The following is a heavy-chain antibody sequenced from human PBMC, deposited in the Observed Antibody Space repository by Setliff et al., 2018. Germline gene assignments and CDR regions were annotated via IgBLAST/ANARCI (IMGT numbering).Heavy chain of an antibody. J-gene: IGHJ4*02. D-gene: IGHD3-10*01. V-gene: IGHV4-31*03. CDR2: IFHSGST. CDR3: ARVADGSGSFYLGFDY. Sequence: PSETLSLTCTVSGGSISSSSYYWNWIRQHPEKGLEWLGYIFHSGSTHYNSSLKSRITISIDTSKNHFSPELNSVTAADSAVYYCARVADGSGSFYLGFDYWGQGILVTVSS. CDR1: GGSISSSSYY.